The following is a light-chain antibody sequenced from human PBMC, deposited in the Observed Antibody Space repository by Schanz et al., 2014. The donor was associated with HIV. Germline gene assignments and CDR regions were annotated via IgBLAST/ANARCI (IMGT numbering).Light chain of an antibody. CDR3: QQRSNWQT. CDR1: QSIGSN. Sequence: EVVMTQSPDILSVSPGERATLSCRAGQSIGSNLAWYQQKPGQAPRLLIYAASTRATGIPARFSGSGSGTDFTLTISSLEPEDFAVYYCQQRSNWQTFGQGTKVEIK. J-gene: IGKJ1*01. CDR2: AAS. V-gene: IGKV3D-11*02.